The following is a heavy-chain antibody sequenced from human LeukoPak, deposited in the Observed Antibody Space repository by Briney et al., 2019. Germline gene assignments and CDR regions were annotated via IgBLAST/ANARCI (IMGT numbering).Heavy chain of an antibody. CDR2: IKSKSAGGTT. CDR1: GFTFSSYE. CDR3: AAGCGHSDFDY. V-gene: IGHV3-15*01. D-gene: IGHD2-21*01. Sequence: GGSLRLSCAASGFTFSSYEMNWVRQSPGKGLEWVGRIKSKSAGGTTDYAAPVKGRFTISWDDSKDTVYLQMNSLKSEDTAVYYCAAGCGHSDFDYWGQGTLVTVSS. J-gene: IGHJ4*02.